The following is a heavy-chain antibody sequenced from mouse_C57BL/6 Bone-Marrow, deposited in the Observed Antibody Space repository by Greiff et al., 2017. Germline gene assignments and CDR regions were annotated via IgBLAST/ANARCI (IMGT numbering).Heavy chain of an antibody. V-gene: IGHV10-1*01. D-gene: IGHD2-4*01. CDR3: VRHEGLRRFAY. Sequence: EAGGGLVQPKGSLKLSCAASGFSFNTYAMNWVRQAPGKGLEWVARIRSKSNNYATYSADSVKDRFTISRDDSESMLYLQMNNLRTEDTAMYYCVRHEGLRRFAYWGQGTLVTVSA. CDR1: GFSFNTYA. CDR2: IRSKSNNYAT. J-gene: IGHJ3*01.